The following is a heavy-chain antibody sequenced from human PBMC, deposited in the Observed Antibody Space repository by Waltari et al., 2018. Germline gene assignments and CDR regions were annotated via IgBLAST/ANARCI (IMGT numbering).Heavy chain of an antibody. CDR3: ARAVQHYYDSSGYYGGYYFDY. D-gene: IGHD3-22*01. CDR1: GGSISRHY. CDR2: IYYSGIT. J-gene: IGHJ4*02. Sequence: QVKLQESGPGLVKHSETLSLTCPVSGGSISRHYWSWNRQSTGQRLEWIGYIYYSGITNYNPSLKSRVTISVDTSKNQFSLKLSSVTAADTAVYYCARAVQHYYDSSGYYGGYYFDYWGQGTLVTVSS. V-gene: IGHV4-59*11.